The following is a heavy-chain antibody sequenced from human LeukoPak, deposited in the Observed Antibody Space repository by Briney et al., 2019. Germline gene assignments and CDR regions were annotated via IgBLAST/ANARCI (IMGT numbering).Heavy chain of an antibody. CDR1: GYTFTSYA. Sequence: ASVKVSCKASGYTFTSYAMHWVRQAPGQRLEWMGWINAGNGNTKYSQKFQGRVTITADESTSTAYMELSSLRSEDTAVYYCARDLGYSYGSDAFDIWGQGTMVTVSS. J-gene: IGHJ3*02. V-gene: IGHV1-3*01. CDR2: INAGNGNT. D-gene: IGHD5-18*01. CDR3: ARDLGYSYGSDAFDI.